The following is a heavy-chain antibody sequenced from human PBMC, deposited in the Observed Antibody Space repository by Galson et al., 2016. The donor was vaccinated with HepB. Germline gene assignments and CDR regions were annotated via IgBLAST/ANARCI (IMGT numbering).Heavy chain of an antibody. V-gene: IGHV1-18*01. CDR1: GYTFTSSG. Sequence: SVKVSCTASGYTFTSSGISWVRQAPGQGLEWMGWISVFNGDTKYAQNLQGSVTMTSDRSTSTAYMELRSLRSDDTAVYYCVRERRRCELLEPFDIWGQGTLVTVSS. CDR2: ISVFNGDT. CDR3: VRERRRCELLEPFDI. D-gene: IGHD3-10*01. J-gene: IGHJ3*02.